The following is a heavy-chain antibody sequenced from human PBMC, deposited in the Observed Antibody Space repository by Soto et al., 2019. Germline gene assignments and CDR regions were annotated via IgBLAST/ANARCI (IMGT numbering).Heavy chain of an antibody. D-gene: IGHD5-12*01. CDR2: ISSSSSTI. V-gene: IGHV3-48*01. CDR3: ASQSSEWLLFAS. Sequence: EVQLVESGGGLVQPGGSLRLSCAASGFTFSSYSMNWVRQDTGEGLEWVSYISSSSSTIYYADSVKGRFTISRDNAKNSLYLQMNSRRAEDTAVYYCASQSSEWLLFASWGQGTLVTVSS. CDR1: GFTFSSYS. J-gene: IGHJ4*02.